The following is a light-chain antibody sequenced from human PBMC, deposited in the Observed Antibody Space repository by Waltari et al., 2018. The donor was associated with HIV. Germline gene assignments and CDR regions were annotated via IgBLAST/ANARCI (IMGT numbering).Light chain of an antibody. Sequence: EILMTQSPATLSVSPGGGATLSCRASESVHSNLAWFQHKPGQAPRLLIYAASTRATGVPDRFSASGSGTDFTLTTRSLQSEDFAIYFCQQYHKRHETFGQGTKLEIK. V-gene: IGKV3-15*01. CDR3: QQYHKRHET. CDR1: ESVHSN. CDR2: AAS. J-gene: IGKJ2*01.